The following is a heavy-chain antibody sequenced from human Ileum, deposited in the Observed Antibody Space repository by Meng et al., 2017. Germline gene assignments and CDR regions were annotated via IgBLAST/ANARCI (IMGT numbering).Heavy chain of an antibody. Sequence: GESLKISCAGSGFIFGGYWMSWVRQAPGKGLEWVADIKEDGSVTCYVDTVKSRFTISRDNTENSLYLQMDSLRPEGTAVYYCGGSTHSSASEWGQGTLGTVSS. D-gene: IGHD6-25*01. CDR1: GFIFGGYW. CDR3: GGSTHSSASE. CDR2: IKEDGSVT. J-gene: IGHJ1*01. V-gene: IGHV3-7*01.